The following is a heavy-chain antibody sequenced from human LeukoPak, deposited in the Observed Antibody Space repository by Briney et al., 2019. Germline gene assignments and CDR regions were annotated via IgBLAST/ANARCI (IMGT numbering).Heavy chain of an antibody. D-gene: IGHD3-3*01. CDR2: IYYSGST. V-gene: IGHV4-31*08. Sequence: SQTLSLTCTVSGGSISSGSYFWNWIRQRPGKGLEWIGYIYYSGSTYYNPSLKSRVTISVDTSKNQFSLKLSSVTAADTAIYYCQSRFLEWLLDYWGQGTLVTVSS. CDR1: GGSISSGSYF. J-gene: IGHJ4*02. CDR3: QSRFLEWLLDY.